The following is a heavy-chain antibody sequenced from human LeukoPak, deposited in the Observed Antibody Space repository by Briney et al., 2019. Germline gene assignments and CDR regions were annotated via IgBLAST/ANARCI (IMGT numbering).Heavy chain of an antibody. CDR1: GFTFSNYA. CDR2: LWYDGSNK. D-gene: IGHD3-10*01. J-gene: IGHJ5*02. V-gene: IGHV3-33*01. Sequence: GGSLRLSCAASGFTFSNYAMDWVRQVPGKGLEWVAVLWYDGSNKYYADSVKGRFTISRDNSKNTLYLQMDSLRAEDTAVYYCALSRQWFGELSSWFDPWGQGTLVTVSS. CDR3: ALSRQWFGELSSWFDP.